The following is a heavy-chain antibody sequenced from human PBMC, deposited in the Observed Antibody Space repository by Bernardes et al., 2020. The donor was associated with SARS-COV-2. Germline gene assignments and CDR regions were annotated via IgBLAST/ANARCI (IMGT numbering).Heavy chain of an antibody. V-gene: IGHV3-23*01. D-gene: IGHD3-22*01. J-gene: IGHJ6*02. CDR2: ISGSGGST. Sequence: GSSLRLCCAASGLPFSDNAMTWVRQAPGKGLEWVSAISGSGGSTYYADSVKGRFTISRDNSKNQLYLQMNSLRAEDTAIYYCATYPPYSSDTSGYYSSESYYYYYGMDVWGQGTTVTVSS. CDR1: GLPFSDNA. CDR3: ATYPPYSSDTSGYYSSESYYYYYGMDV.